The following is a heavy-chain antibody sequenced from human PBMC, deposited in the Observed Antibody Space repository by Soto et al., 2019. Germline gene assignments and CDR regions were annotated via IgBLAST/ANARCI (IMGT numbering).Heavy chain of an antibody. V-gene: IGHV4-31*03. CDR1: GDSISRGNY. CDR2: IAYSGSA. J-gene: IGHJ4*02. Sequence: SETLSLTCTVSGDSISRGNYGSWSRQHPGKALQWIGYIAYSGSAYYNPSLKSRVTMSADTSKSQFSLKLTSVTAADTAVYYCARAAPTAAVDYWGQGSLVT. CDR3: ARAAPTAAVDY. D-gene: IGHD1-26*01.